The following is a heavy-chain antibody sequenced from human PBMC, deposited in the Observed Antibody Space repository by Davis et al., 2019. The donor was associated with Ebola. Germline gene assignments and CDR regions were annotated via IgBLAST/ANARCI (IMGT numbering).Heavy chain of an antibody. CDR3: AKGACSGGSCYSIYYYYGMDV. Sequence: GESLKISCAASGFTFSSYAMSWVRQAPGKGLEWVSAISGSGGSTYYADSVKGRFTISKDNSKNTPYLQMNSLRAEDTAVYYCAKGACSGGSCYSIYYYYGMDVWGQGTTVTVSS. V-gene: IGHV3-23*01. CDR2: ISGSGGST. J-gene: IGHJ6*02. D-gene: IGHD2-15*01. CDR1: GFTFSSYA.